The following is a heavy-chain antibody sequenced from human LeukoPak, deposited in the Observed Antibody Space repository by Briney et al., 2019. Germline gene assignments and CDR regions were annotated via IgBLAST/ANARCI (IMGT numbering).Heavy chain of an antibody. CDR1: GGSISSNNW. V-gene: IGHV4-4*02. CDR3: ASRLEGSGGRFDY. Sequence: SGTLSLTCAVSGGSISSNNWWSWVRPPPGKGLEWIGEIYHSGRTNYNPSLKSRVTTSVDKSKNKFSVKLTSVTAADTGVYYCASRLEGSGGRFDYWGQGTLVTVSS. J-gene: IGHJ4*02. D-gene: IGHD2-15*01. CDR2: IYHSGRT.